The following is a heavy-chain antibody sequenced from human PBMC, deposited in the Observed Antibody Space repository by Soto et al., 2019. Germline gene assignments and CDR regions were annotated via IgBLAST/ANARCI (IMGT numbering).Heavy chain of an antibody. J-gene: IGHJ4*02. Sequence: SETLSLTCTVSGGSISSGDYYWSWIRQPPEKGLEWIGYIYYSGSTYYNPSLKSRVTISVDTSKNQFSLKLSSVTAAATAVYYCARDHAGYDSGEGNYWGQGTLVTVSS. CDR1: GGSISSGDYY. D-gene: IGHD3-10*01. V-gene: IGHV4-30-4*01. CDR3: ARDHAGYDSGEGNY. CDR2: IYYSGST.